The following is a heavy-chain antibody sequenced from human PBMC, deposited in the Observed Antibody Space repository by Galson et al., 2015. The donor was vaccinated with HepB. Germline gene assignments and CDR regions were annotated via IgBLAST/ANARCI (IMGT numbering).Heavy chain of an antibody. D-gene: IGHD6-19*01. Sequence: SVKVSCKASGYTFTSYAMNWVRQAPGQGLEWMGWINTNTGNPTYAQGFTGRFVFSLDTSVSTAYLQISSLKAEDTAVYYCARDSSGWDPYWYFDLWGRGTLVTVSS. CDR1: GYTFTSYA. CDR3: ARDSSGWDPYWYFDL. J-gene: IGHJ2*01. CDR2: INTNTGNP. V-gene: IGHV7-4-1*02.